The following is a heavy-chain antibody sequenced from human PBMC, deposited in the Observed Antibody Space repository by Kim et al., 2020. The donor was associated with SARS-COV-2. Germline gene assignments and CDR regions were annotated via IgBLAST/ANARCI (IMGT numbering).Heavy chain of an antibody. D-gene: IGHD5-12*01. V-gene: IGHV3-74*01. CDR3: ASQPASPKSQAIRWLRTAMGY. CDR2: INSDGSST. Sequence: GGSLRLSCAASGFTFSSYWMHWVRQAPGKGLVWVSRINSDGSSTSYADSVKGRFTISRDNAKNTLYLQMNSLRAEDTAVYYCASQPASPKSQAIRWLRTAMGYWGQGTLVTVSS. J-gene: IGHJ4*02. CDR1: GFTFSSYW.